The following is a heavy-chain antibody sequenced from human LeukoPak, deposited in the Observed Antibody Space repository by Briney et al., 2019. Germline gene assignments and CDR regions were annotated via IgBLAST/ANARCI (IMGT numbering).Heavy chain of an antibody. V-gene: IGHV4-59*08. CDR3: ARAVSGRFDY. D-gene: IGHD6-19*01. J-gene: IGHJ4*02. CDR2: IYYSGST. CDR1: GGSISSHY. Sequence: SETLSLTCTVSGGSISSHYWSWIRQPPGKGLEWIGYIYYSGSTNYNPTLNSRVTISVDTSKNQFSLRLSSVTAADTAIYYCARAVSGRFDYWGQGTLVTVSS.